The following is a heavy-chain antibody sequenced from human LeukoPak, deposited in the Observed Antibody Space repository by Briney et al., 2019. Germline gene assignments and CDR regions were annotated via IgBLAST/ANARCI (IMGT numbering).Heavy chain of an antibody. CDR3: ARDHAVAGD. CDR2: ISYDGSNK. D-gene: IGHD6-19*01. CDR1: GFTFSSYA. Sequence: PGGPLRLSCAASGFTFSSYAMHWVRQAPGKGLEWVAVISYDGSNKYYADSVKGRFTISRDNSKNTLYLQMNSLRAEDTAVYYCARDHAVAGDWGQGTLVTVSS. V-gene: IGHV3-30-3*01. J-gene: IGHJ4*02.